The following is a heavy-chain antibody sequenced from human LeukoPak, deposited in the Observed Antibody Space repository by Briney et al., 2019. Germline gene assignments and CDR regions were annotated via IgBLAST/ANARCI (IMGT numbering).Heavy chain of an antibody. CDR2: INPNSGGT. CDR1: GYTFTGYY. D-gene: IGHD3-10*01. Sequence: ASVKVSCKASGYTFTGYYMHWVRQAPGQGLEWMGWINPNSGGTNYAQKFQGRVTMTRDTSISTAYMELSRLRSDDTAVYYCARGVPLLWFGTDVDYWGQGTLVTVSS. J-gene: IGHJ4*02. V-gene: IGHV1-2*02. CDR3: ARGVPLLWFGTDVDY.